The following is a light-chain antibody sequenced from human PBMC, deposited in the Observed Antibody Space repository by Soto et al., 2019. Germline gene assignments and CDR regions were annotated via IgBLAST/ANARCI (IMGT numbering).Light chain of an antibody. CDR3: HQYGSSQT. Sequence: EIVLTQSPGTLSLSPGERATLSRRASQTVGSSFLAWFQHKPGQAPRLLIYGASTRATGIPDRFSGSGSGTDFTLTISRLEPEDFAVYYCHQYGSSQTFGQGTKVDIK. CDR2: GAS. J-gene: IGKJ1*01. CDR1: QTVGSSF. V-gene: IGKV3-20*01.